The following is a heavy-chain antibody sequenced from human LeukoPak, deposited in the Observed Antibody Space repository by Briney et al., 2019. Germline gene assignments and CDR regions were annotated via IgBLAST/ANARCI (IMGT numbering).Heavy chain of an antibody. J-gene: IGHJ6*03. CDR1: GGSFSGYY. CDR3: AGLSRNTYYYYYMDV. D-gene: IGHD4-11*01. Sequence: PSETLSLTCAVYGGSFSGYYWSWIRQPPGKGLEWIGEINHSGSTNYNPSLKSRVTISVDTSKNQFSLKLSSVTAADTAVYYCAGLSRNTYYYYYMDVWGKGTTVTISS. V-gene: IGHV4-34*01. CDR2: INHSGST.